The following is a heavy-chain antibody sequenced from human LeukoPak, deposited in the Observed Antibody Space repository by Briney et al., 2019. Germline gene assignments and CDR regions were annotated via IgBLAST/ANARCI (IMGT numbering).Heavy chain of an antibody. V-gene: IGHV4-34*01. CDR2: INHSGGT. Sequence: PSETLSLTCAVYGGSFSGYYWSWIRQPPGKGLEWIGEINHSGGTNYNPSLKSRGTIPVHTSKNQFSLKLSSVTAADTAVYYCAGRDILTGSFDYWGQGALVTVSS. CDR3: AGRDILTGSFDY. J-gene: IGHJ4*02. D-gene: IGHD3-9*01. CDR1: GGSFSGYY.